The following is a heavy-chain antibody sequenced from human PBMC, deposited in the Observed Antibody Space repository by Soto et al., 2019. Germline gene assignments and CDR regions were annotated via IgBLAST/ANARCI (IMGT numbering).Heavy chain of an antibody. CDR1: CYTFTSHG. J-gene: IGHJ6*02. CDR2: ISTYNSRT. Sequence: ASVKVSCKASCYTFTSHGISWGRQAPGQGLEWLGWISTYNSRTHYAQKVQGRGTMTTDTSASTAYLDLRSLTFDDTAVYYSARARLCASPSCYKHSSSGMDSWGQGTTVTVSS. CDR3: ARARLCASPSCYKHSSSGMDS. D-gene: IGHD2-2*02. V-gene: IGHV1-18*04.